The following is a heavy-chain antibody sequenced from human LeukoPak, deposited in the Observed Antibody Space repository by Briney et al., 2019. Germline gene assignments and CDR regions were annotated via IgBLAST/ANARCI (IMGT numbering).Heavy chain of an antibody. V-gene: IGHV3-48*02. CDR1: GFTFSSYE. CDR3: ARAMRSGYDY. J-gene: IGHJ4*02. CDR2: ISSGSSSI. Sequence: GGSLRLSCAASGFTFSSYEMNWVRQAPGKGLEWVSYISSGSSSIFYADSVKGRFTISRDNAENSLYLQMNSLRDEDTAVYYCARAMRSGYDYWGQGTLVTVSS. D-gene: IGHD5-12*01.